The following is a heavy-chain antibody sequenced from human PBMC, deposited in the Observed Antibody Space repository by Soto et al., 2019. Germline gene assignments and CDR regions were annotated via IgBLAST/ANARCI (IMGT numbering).Heavy chain of an antibody. CDR3: AKEGLENHDYGDYFDY. J-gene: IGHJ4*02. D-gene: IGHD4-17*01. V-gene: IGHV3-23*01. Sequence: GGSLRLSCAASGFTFSSYAMSWVRQAPGKGLEWVSAISGSGGSTYYADSVKGRFTISRDNSKNTLYLQMNSLRAEDTAVYYCAKEGLENHDYGDYFDYWGQGTLVTVSS. CDR1: GFTFSSYA. CDR2: ISGSGGST.